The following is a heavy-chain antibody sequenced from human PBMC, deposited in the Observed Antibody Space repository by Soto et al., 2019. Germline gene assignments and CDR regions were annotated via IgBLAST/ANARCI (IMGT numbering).Heavy chain of an antibody. V-gene: IGHV6-1*01. CDR1: GGNVSSNSAA. CDR3: ARGITGTDQLDY. Sequence: SPTLSLTCAISGGNVSSNSAAWNWIRQSPSRGLEWLGRTYYRSKWYNDYAVSVKSRITINPDTSKNQFSLQLNSVTPEDTAVYYCARGITGTDQLDYWGQGTLVTVSS. CDR2: TYYRSKWYN. J-gene: IGHJ4*02. D-gene: IGHD1-7*01.